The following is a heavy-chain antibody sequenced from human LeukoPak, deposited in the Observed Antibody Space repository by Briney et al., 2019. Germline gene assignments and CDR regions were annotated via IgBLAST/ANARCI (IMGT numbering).Heavy chain of an antibody. CDR3: VASGKLGTFDY. V-gene: IGHV3-21*01. Sequence: GGSLRLSCAASGLTFSSYSMNWVRQAPGKGLEWVSSITTSSTYIWYADSLRGRFTISRGNAKNSLYLQMNSLRAEDTAVYYCVASGKLGTFDYWGQGTLVTVSS. CDR2: ITTSSTYI. D-gene: IGHD7-27*01. CDR1: GLTFSSYS. J-gene: IGHJ4*02.